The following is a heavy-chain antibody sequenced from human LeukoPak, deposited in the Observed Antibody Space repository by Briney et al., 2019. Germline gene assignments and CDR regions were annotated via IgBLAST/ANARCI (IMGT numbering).Heavy chain of an antibody. CDR2: IYSSGGT. Sequence: ASETLSLTCTASGGSIGLYYWSWIRQPPGQGLEWIGYIYSSGGTYYNPSLWSRVTMSVDTSKNQFSLRLTSVTAADTAVYYCARSATVTTHLDYWGQGTLVSVSS. V-gene: IGHV4-59*01. CDR1: GGSIGLYY. J-gene: IGHJ4*02. D-gene: IGHD4-17*01. CDR3: ARSATVTTHLDY.